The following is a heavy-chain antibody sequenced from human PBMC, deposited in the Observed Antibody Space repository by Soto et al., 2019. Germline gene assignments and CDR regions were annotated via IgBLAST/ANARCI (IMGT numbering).Heavy chain of an antibody. D-gene: IGHD6-19*01. CDR2: IYYSGST. V-gene: IGHV4-59*01. Sequence: SETLSLTCTVSGGSISSYYWSWIRQPPGKGLEWIGYIYYSGSTNYNPSLKSRVTISVDTSKNQFSLKLSSVTAADTAVYYCARRLAGVFYDYWGQGTLVTVSS. CDR1: GGSISSYY. J-gene: IGHJ4*02. CDR3: ARRLAGVFYDY.